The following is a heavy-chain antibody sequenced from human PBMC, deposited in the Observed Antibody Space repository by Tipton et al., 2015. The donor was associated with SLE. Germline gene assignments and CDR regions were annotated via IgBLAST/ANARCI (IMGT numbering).Heavy chain of an antibody. CDR1: GFTFSTYA. V-gene: IGHV3-30*18. CDR3: AKDRTMVVDAFDI. CDR2: IWYDGSNK. D-gene: IGHD4/OR15-4a*01. J-gene: IGHJ3*02. Sequence: SLRLSCAASGFTFSTYAMSWVRQAPGKGLEWVAVIWYDGSNKYYADSVKGRFTISRDNSKNTLYLQMSSLRAEDTAVFYCAKDRTMVVDAFDIWGQGTMVTVSS.